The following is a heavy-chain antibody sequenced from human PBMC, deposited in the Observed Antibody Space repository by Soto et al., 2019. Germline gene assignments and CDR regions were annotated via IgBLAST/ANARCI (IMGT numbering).Heavy chain of an antibody. CDR3: ARHGRYSSGWYSNYYFDY. CDR2: IYYSGST. J-gene: IGHJ4*02. D-gene: IGHD6-19*01. CDR1: GGSISSYY. Sequence: ETLSLTCTVSGGSISSYYWSWIRQPPGKGLEWIGYIYYSGSTNYNPSLKSRVTISVDTSKNQFSLKLSSVTAADTAVYYCARHGRYSSGWYSNYYFDYWGQGTLVTVSS. V-gene: IGHV4-59*08.